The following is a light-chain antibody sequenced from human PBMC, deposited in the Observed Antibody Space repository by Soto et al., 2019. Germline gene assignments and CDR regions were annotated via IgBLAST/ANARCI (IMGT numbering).Light chain of an antibody. CDR2: WAS. CDR1: QSVLYSSNNKNY. Sequence: DIVMTQSPDSLAVSLGERATINCKSSQSVLYSSNNKNYLAWYQQKPGQPPKLLIYWASTRESGVPDRFSGRGSGTDFTLTISSLQAEDVAVYYCQQYYSPYTFGQGTKLEIK. V-gene: IGKV4-1*01. CDR3: QQYYSPYT. J-gene: IGKJ2*01.